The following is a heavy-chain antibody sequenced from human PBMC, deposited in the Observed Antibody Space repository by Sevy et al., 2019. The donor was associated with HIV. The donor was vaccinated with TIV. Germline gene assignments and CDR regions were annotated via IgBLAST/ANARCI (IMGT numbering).Heavy chain of an antibody. CDR3: AREFFYDSTDYYWPAYYFDN. J-gene: IGHJ4*02. Sequence: SETLSLTCNVSGGSVSSEYWSWIRQPAGKGLEWIGRIYTGETINYNPALKSRVTMSIDTSKNQISLKLTSVTAADTAVYYCAREFFYDSTDYYWPAYYFDNWGQGTLVTVSS. CDR2: IYTGETI. CDR1: GGSVSSEY. D-gene: IGHD3-22*01. V-gene: IGHV4-4*07.